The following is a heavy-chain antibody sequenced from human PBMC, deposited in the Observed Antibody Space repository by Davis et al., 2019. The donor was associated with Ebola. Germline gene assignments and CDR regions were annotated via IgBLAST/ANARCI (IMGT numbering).Heavy chain of an antibody. CDR2: ISYDGSNK. CDR3: ARDRYSGSPAYYYYYGMDV. D-gene: IGHD1-26*01. CDR1: GFTFSSYG. Sequence: GESLKISCAASGFTFSSYGMHWVRQAPGKGLEWVAVISYDGSNKYYADSVKGRFTISRDNSKNTLYLQMNSLRAEDTAVYYCARDRYSGSPAYYYYYGMDVWGKGTTVTVSS. V-gene: IGHV3-30*03. J-gene: IGHJ6*04.